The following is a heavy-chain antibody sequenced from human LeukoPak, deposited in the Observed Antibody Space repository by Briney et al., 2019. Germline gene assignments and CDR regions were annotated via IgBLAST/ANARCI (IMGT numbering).Heavy chain of an antibody. Sequence: SETLSLTCAVYGGSFSGYYWSWIRQPPGKGLEWIGYIYYSGSTNYNPSLKSRVTISVDTSKNQFFLKLSSVTAADPAVYYCARTTXYYDSSGSGDFDYWGQGTLVTVSS. CDR3: ARTTXYYDSSGSGDFDY. J-gene: IGHJ4*02. CDR2: IYYSGST. CDR1: GGSFSGYY. D-gene: IGHD3-22*01. V-gene: IGHV4-59*01.